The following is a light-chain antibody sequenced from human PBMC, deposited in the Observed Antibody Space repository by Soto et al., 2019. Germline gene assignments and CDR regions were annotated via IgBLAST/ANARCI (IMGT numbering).Light chain of an antibody. CDR2: DVT. CDR3: ISYTSSDTYV. V-gene: IGLV2-14*01. Sequence: QSALTQPASVSGSPGQSITISCTGTSTDVGGYKYVSWYQQHPGKAPKLMIYDVTSRPSWISNRFSGSKSGNTAFLIISGLQAEDEADYYCISYTSSDTYVFGNGTKLTVL. CDR1: STDVGGYKY. J-gene: IGLJ1*01.